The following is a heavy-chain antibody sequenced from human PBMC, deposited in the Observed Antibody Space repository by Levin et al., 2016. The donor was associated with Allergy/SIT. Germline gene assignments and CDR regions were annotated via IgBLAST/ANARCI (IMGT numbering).Heavy chain of an antibody. V-gene: IGHV3-9*01. CDR2: ISWNSGSI. Sequence: WIRQPPGKGLEWVSGISWNSGSIGHADSVKGRFTISRDNAKNSLYLQMNSLRAEDTALYYCAKGTSISGRIDYWGQGTLVTVSS. CDR3: AKGTSISGRIDY. J-gene: IGHJ4*02. D-gene: IGHD1-26*01.